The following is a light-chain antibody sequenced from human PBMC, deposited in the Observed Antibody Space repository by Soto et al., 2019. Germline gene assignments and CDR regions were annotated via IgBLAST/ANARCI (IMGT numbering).Light chain of an antibody. CDR3: QQYGSSRGFT. J-gene: IGKJ3*01. Sequence: EIVVTQSPGTLSLSPGERATLSCRASQSVSSSYLAWYQQKPGQAPRLLIYGASGRATGIPDRFSGSGSGTDFTLTISRLEPEDFAVYYCQQYGSSRGFTFGPGTKVDIK. CDR1: QSVSSSY. CDR2: GAS. V-gene: IGKV3-20*01.